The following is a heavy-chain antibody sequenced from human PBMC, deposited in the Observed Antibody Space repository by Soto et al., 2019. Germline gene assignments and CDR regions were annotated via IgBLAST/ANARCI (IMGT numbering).Heavy chain of an antibody. CDR3: ARHGLLWFGERDAFDI. CDR2: IYYSGST. J-gene: IGHJ3*02. D-gene: IGHD3-10*01. Sequence: SETLSLTCTVSGGSISSSSCYWGWIRQPPGKGLEWIGSIYYSGSTYYNPSLESRVTISVDTSKNQFSLKLSSVTAADTAVYYCARHGLLWFGERDAFDIWGQGTMVTVSS. CDR1: GGSISSSSCY. V-gene: IGHV4-39*01.